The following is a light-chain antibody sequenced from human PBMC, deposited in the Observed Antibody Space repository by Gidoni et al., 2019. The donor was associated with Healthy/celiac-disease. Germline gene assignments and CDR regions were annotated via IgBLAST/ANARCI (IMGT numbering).Light chain of an antibody. CDR3: QSYDSSLSGVV. V-gene: IGLV1-40*01. J-gene: IGLJ2*01. Sequence: QSVLTQPPSVSGAPGRRVTISCTGSSSNIGAGYDVHWYQQLPGTAPKLLIYGNSNRPSGVPDRFSGSKSGTSASLAITGLQAEDEAYYYCQSYDSSLSGVVFGGGTKRTVL. CDR1: SSNIGAGYD. CDR2: GNS.